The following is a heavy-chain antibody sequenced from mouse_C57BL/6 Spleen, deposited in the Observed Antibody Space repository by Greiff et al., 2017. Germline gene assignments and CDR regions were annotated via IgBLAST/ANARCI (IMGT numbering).Heavy chain of an antibody. CDR2: IDPSDSYT. J-gene: IGHJ2*01. CDR1: GYTFTSYW. CDR3: ARFDYGSSYFDY. D-gene: IGHD1-1*01. Sequence: VQLQQPGAELVKPGASVKLSCKASGYTFTSYWMQWVKQRPGQGLEWIGEIDPSDSYTNYNQKFKGKATLTVDTSSSTAYMQLSSLTSEDSAVYYCARFDYGSSYFDYWGQGTTLTVSS. V-gene: IGHV1-50*01.